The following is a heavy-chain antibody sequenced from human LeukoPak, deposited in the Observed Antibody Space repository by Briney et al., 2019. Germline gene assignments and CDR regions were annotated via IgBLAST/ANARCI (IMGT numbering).Heavy chain of an antibody. CDR3: ARGPTTVTRAFDY. Sequence: SETLSLTCTVSGGSFSIYYWSWIRQPAGKGLEWIGRIYTSGSTNYNPSLKSRVTMSVDTSKDQFSLNLNSVTAADTAVYYCARGPTTVTRAFDYWGQGTLVTVSS. V-gene: IGHV4-4*07. J-gene: IGHJ4*02. CDR2: IYTSGST. D-gene: IGHD4-17*01. CDR1: GGSFSIYY.